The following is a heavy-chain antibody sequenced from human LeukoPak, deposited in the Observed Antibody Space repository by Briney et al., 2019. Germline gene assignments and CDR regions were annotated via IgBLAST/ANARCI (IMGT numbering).Heavy chain of an antibody. Sequence: ASVKVSCKASGGTFSSYAISWVGQAPGQGLEWMGGIIPIFGTANYAQKFQGRVTITADESTSTAYMELSSLRSEDTAVYYCARDPNNWNGLDYWGQGTLVTVSS. CDR2: IIPIFGTA. CDR1: GGTFSSYA. V-gene: IGHV1-69*13. D-gene: IGHD1-1*01. J-gene: IGHJ4*02. CDR3: ARDPNNWNGLDY.